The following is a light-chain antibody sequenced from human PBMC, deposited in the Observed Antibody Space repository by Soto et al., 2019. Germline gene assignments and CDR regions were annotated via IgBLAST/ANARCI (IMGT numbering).Light chain of an antibody. CDR3: QQGSATPIT. CDR2: AAS. J-gene: IGKJ5*01. V-gene: IGKV1-6*01. CDR1: QDIRTD. Sequence: AIQMTQSPSSLSASVGDRVTITCRASQDIRTDVAWYQQKPGKAPKLLIYAASSLQSGVSSRFSGSGSGTDFTLTISSLQPEDFATYYCQQGSATPITFGLGTRLDTK.